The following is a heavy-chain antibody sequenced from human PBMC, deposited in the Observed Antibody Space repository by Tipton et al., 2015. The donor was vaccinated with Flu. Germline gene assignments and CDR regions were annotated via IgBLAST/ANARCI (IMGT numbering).Heavy chain of an antibody. D-gene: IGHD6-13*01. Sequence: SLRLSCVASGFTFSTYWMHWVRQAPGKGLVWVSRIKTDGSGVSYADSVKGRFTISRDNAKNTLYLQMNSLRADDTAVYYCARVDIPGIAAAKWVWFDPWGQGTLVTVSS. CDR2: IKTDGSGV. V-gene: IGHV3-74*01. J-gene: IGHJ5*02. CDR3: ARVDIPGIAAAKWVWFDP. CDR1: GFTFSTYW.